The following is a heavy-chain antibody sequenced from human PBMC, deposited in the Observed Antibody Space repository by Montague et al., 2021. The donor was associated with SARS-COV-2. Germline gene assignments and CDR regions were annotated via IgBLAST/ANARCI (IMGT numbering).Heavy chain of an antibody. CDR2: IYWNDDK. Sequence: PALVKPTQTLTLTCTFSGFSLGSRGVGVGWIRQPPGKALECLALIYWNDDKRYSPSLKTGLTVTKDTSKNRVVLTMTNMDPVDTATYFCAHKNSGWPIEFANWGQGALVTVSS. CDR3: AHKNSGWPIEFAN. V-gene: IGHV2-5*01. CDR1: GFSLGSRGVG. D-gene: IGHD6-19*01. J-gene: IGHJ4*02.